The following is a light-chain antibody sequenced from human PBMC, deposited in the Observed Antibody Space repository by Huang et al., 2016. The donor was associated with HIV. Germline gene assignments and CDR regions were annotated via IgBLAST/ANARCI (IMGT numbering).Light chain of an antibody. Sequence: DIVLTQSPGTLSLSPGERATLSCRANQTINNNYLAWYQQKPGQAPRLRIYGASSRATGIPDRFSGSGSGTVFTLTINGLEPEDFTMYYCQHYGSSPCTFGQGTNMEVK. J-gene: IGKJ1*01. CDR3: QHYGSSPCT. CDR2: GAS. V-gene: IGKV3-20*01. CDR1: QTINNNY.